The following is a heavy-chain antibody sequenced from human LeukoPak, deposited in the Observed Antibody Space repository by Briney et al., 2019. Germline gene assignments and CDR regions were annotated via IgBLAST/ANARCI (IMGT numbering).Heavy chain of an antibody. Sequence: GGSLRLSCAASGFTFSSYEMIWVRQAPGKGLEWVSYISSSGSTIYYADSVKGRFTISRDKAKNSLYLQMNSLRAEDTAVYYCAELGITMIGGVWGKGTTVTISS. CDR1: GFTFSSYE. CDR3: AELGITMIGGV. V-gene: IGHV3-48*03. CDR2: ISSSGSTI. J-gene: IGHJ6*04. D-gene: IGHD3-10*02.